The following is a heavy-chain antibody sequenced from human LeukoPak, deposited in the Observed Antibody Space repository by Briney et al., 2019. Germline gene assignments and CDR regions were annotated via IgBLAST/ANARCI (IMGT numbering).Heavy chain of an antibody. V-gene: IGHV4-39*07. D-gene: IGHD3-10*01. J-gene: IGHJ6*03. Sequence: SETLSLTCKVSGGSISSSSYYWGWIRQPPGKGLEWIGSIYYSGSTYYNPSLKSRVTISVDTSKNQSSLKLSSVTAADTAVYYCARKRMVRGVITYYYYYYMDVWGKGTTVTVSS. CDR2: IYYSGST. CDR3: ARKRMVRGVITYYYYYYMDV. CDR1: GGSISSSSYY.